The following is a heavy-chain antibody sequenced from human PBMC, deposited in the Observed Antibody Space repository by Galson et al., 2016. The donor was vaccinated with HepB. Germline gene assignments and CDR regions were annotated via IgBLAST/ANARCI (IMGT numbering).Heavy chain of an antibody. CDR1: GGSISSGGSY. CDR2: IYYSGNT. Sequence: TLSLTCTVSGGSISSGGSYWNWIRQHPGKGLEWIGYIYYSGNTYYNPSLMSRLTISLDTSKNQFPLRLSSVTAADTAVYYCARGSGSRVGFNNYWYFDLWGRGTLVTVSS. D-gene: IGHD3-10*01. CDR3: ARGSGSRVGFNNYWYFDL. J-gene: IGHJ2*01. V-gene: IGHV4-31*03.